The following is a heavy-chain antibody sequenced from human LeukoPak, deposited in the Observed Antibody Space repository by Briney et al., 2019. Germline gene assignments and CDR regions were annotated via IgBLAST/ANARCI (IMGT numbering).Heavy chain of an antibody. Sequence: SETLSLTCAVYGGSFSGYYWSWIRQPPGKGLEWIGEINHSGSTNYNPSLKSRVTTSVDTSKNQFSLKLSSVTAADTAVYYCARGSRQLVMLDYYYYMDVWGKGTTVTVSS. CDR2: INHSGST. CDR1: GGSFSGYY. V-gene: IGHV4-34*01. D-gene: IGHD6-13*01. CDR3: ARGSRQLVMLDYYYYMDV. J-gene: IGHJ6*03.